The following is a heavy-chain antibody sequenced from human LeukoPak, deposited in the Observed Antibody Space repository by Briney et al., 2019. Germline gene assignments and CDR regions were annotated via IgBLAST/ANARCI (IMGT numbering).Heavy chain of an antibody. V-gene: IGHV4-31*03. CDR2: IYYSGST. Sequence: SETLSLTCTVSGGSISSGGYYWSWIRQHPGKGLEWIGYIYYSGSTYYNPSLKSRVTISVDTSKNQFSLKLCSVTAADTAVYYCARGALLWLGEGSWFDPWGQGTLVTVSS. J-gene: IGHJ5*02. D-gene: IGHD3-10*01. CDR3: ARGALLWLGEGSWFDP. CDR1: GGSISSGGYY.